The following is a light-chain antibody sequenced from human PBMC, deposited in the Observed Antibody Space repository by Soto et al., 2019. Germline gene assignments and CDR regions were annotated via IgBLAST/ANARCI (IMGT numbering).Light chain of an antibody. CDR3: QQYGSSGT. CDR2: GAS. Sequence: IVLTQSPGTQSLSPGERATLSCMASQSVSNNYLAWYQQKPGQAPMLLIYGASNRATGIPDRFSGSGSGTDFTLTISRLEPEDFAVYYCQQYGSSGTFGQGTKVDIK. J-gene: IGKJ1*01. V-gene: IGKV3-20*01. CDR1: QSVSNNY.